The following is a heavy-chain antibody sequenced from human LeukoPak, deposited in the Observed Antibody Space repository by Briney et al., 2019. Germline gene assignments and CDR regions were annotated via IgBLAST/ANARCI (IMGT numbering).Heavy chain of an antibody. CDR3: ATGHSYGYDY. V-gene: IGHV3-74*01. CDR2: VKGDGRTT. CDR1: GLTFSDFW. D-gene: IGHD5-18*01. J-gene: IGHJ4*02. Sequence: PRGSLRLSCAASGLTFSDFWMHWVRQPPGKGLVWVALVKGDGRTTIYADSVKGRFTISRDNAKNTLYLQMNSLRADDSGVYYCATGHSYGYDYWGQGVLVTVSS.